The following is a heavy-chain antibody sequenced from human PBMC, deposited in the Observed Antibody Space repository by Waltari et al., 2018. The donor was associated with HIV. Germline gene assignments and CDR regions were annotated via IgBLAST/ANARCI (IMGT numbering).Heavy chain of an antibody. CDR1: GYSFTTYW. CDR2: IYPGDSDT. V-gene: IGHV5-51*03. Sequence: EVQLLQSGAEVKKPGDSLKISCEASGYSFTTYWIGWVRQMPGKGLEWMGIIYPGDSDTRYSPSFQGQFTISAAKSISTAYLQWSSLKASDTAMYYCARGPAVADFDYRGQGTLVTVSS. J-gene: IGHJ4*02. CDR3: ARGPAVADFDY. D-gene: IGHD6-19*01.